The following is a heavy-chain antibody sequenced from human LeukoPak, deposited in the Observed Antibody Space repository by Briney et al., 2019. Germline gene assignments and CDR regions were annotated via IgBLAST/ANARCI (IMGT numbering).Heavy chain of an antibody. Sequence: SVKVSCKASGGTFSSYAISWVRQAPGQGLEWMGGIIPIFGTANYAQKFQGRVTITADESTSTAYMELSSLRSEDTAVYYCATLYDMTAMEYYYYYYMDVWGKGTTVTVSS. V-gene: IGHV1-69*13. D-gene: IGHD2-21*02. CDR2: IIPIFGTA. CDR1: GGTFSSYA. CDR3: ATLYDMTAMEYYYYYYMDV. J-gene: IGHJ6*03.